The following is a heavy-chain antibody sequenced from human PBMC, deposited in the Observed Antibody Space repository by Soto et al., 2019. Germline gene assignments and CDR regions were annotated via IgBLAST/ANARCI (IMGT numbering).Heavy chain of an antibody. D-gene: IGHD6-19*01. J-gene: IGHJ6*02. CDR3: SRFIMVGGWFDPNYYHGVDV. Sequence: QVQLVQSGAEVKKPGASVTVSCKTSGYTFSNYGINWVRQAPGQGLEWMGWISGYNGNTNYAQTVQGRDTMTTDTSTGRADMELRSLKSDDTALYYCSRFIMVGGWFDPNYYHGVDVWGQGTTVTVSS. CDR2: ISGYNGNT. CDR1: GYTFSNYG. V-gene: IGHV1-18*01.